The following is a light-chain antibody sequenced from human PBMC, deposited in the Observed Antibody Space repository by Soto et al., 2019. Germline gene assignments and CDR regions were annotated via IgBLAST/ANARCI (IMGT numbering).Light chain of an antibody. CDR2: MAS. V-gene: IGKV1-5*03. CDR1: QSIYTW. Sequence: DIQMTQSPSTLSASVGDRVTITCRANQSIYTWLAWYQHKPGKAPKFLIYMASSLENGVPSRFSGSGSGTEFTLTISSLQPDGFATYVCQQYVKYPVTFGQGTKVEIK. CDR3: QQYVKYPVT. J-gene: IGKJ1*01.